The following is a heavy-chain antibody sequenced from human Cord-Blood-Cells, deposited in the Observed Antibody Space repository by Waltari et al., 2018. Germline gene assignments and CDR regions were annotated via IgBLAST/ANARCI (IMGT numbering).Heavy chain of an antibody. J-gene: IGHJ4*02. V-gene: IGHV3-7*01. CDR2: IKQDGSEK. Sequence: EVQLVESGGGLVQPGGSLRLSCAAYGFTFSSYWMSWVRQAPGKGLEGVANIKQDGSEKYYVDSVKGRFTISRDNAKNSLYLQMNSLRAEDTAVYYCARVYYYDSSGYYKDYWGQGTLVTVSS. CDR3: ARVYYYDSSGYYKDY. D-gene: IGHD3-22*01. CDR1: GFTFSSYW.